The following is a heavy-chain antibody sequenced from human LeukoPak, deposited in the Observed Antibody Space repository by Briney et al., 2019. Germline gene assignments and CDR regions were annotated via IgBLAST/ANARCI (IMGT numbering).Heavy chain of an antibody. D-gene: IGHD2-15*01. V-gene: IGHV4-31*03. CDR1: GGSISSGGFY. CDR2: IYYSGST. J-gene: IGHJ4*02. CDR3: ARFGSAQSLFDY. Sequence: PSQTLSLTCTVSGGSISSGGFYWSWIRQHPGKGLEWIGYIYYSGSTYYNPSLKSRVTISVDTSKNQFSLKLSSVTAADTAVYYCARFGSAQSLFDYWGQGTLVTVSS.